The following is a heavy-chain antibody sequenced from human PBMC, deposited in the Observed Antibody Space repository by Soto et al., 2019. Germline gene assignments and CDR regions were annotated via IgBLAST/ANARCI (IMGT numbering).Heavy chain of an antibody. V-gene: IGHV1-18*01. CDR3: AKNGQPPYYYYGMDV. Sequence: ASVKVSCKSSGYTFSRYGISCVRQAPGQGLEWMGWISGYNGDTIYAQKVQGRVTMTIDTSTYTAYMELRSLTSDDTAIYYCAKNGQPPYYYYGMDVWGQGTTVTVSS. CDR2: ISGYNGDT. J-gene: IGHJ6*02. D-gene: IGHD2-8*01. CDR1: GYTFSRYG.